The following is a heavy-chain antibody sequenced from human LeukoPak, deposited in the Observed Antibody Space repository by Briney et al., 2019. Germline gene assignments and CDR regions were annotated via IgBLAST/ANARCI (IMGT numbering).Heavy chain of an antibody. D-gene: IGHD6-13*01. CDR1: GGSISSSSYY. CDR2: NYYSGST. CDR3: ARETVADSSSWQSADY. Sequence: SETLSLTCTVSGGSISSSSYYWGWIRQPPGKGLEWIGYNYYSGSTYYNPSLKSRVTISVDTSKNQFSLKLSSVTTADTAVYYCARETVADSSSWQSADYWGQGTLVTVSS. V-gene: IGHV4-31*03. J-gene: IGHJ4*02.